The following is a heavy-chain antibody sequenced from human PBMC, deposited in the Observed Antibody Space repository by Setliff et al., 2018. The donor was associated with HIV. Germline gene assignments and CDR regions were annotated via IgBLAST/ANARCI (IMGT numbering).Heavy chain of an antibody. V-gene: IGHV3-21*01. CDR2: ISSSSSYI. D-gene: IGHD4-17*01. Sequence: GGSLRLSCAASGFTFSSYSMNWVRQAPGKGLEWVSSISSSSSYIYYADSVKGRFTISRDNAKNSLYLQMNSLRAEDTAVYYCARGPKGYGDYIDYWGQGTLVTVSS. CDR1: GFTFSSYS. J-gene: IGHJ4*02. CDR3: ARGPKGYGDYIDY.